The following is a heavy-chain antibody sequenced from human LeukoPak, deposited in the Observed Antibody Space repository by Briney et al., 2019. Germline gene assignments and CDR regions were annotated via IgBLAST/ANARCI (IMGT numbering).Heavy chain of an antibody. CDR2: ISSGGGTM. J-gene: IGHJ4*02. CDR1: GFTFSSYE. CDR3: ARGGSTYSRRYFDY. Sequence: PGGSLRLSCAASGFTFSSYEMSWVRQAPGKGLEWVSYISSGGGTMFYADSVKGRFTISRDNAKNSLYLQIYSLRAEDTANYYCARGGSTYSRRYFDYWGQGTLVPVSS. D-gene: IGHD2-15*01. V-gene: IGHV3-48*03.